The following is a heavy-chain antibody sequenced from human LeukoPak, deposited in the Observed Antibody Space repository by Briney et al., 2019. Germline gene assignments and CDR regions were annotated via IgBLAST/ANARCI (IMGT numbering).Heavy chain of an antibody. V-gene: IGHV3-7*01. CDR1: GFTFSSYW. CDR3: AREASKGGSYPIDY. CDR2: IKQDGSEK. Sequence: GGSLRLSCAASGFTFSSYWMSWVRQAPGKGLEWVANIKQDGSEKYYVDSVKGRFTISRDNAKNSLYLQMNSLRAEDTAVYYCAREASKGGSYPIDYWGQGTLVTVSS. J-gene: IGHJ4*02. D-gene: IGHD1-26*01.